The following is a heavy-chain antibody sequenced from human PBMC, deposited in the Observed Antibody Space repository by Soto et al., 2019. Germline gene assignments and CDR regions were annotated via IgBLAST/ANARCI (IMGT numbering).Heavy chain of an antibody. CDR2: INGGNGDT. CDR1: GYSFTTFA. CDR3: ARGAEIVRGADHFFYGMDV. Sequence: QVQLVQSGAEVRKPGASVKVSCKASGYSFTTFAMHWVRQAPGQRLEWMGWINGGNGDTRYSQRFQSRVTITRDTSASTGNLQLGSLGSEDTAVYYCARGAEIVRGADHFFYGMDVWGQGTTVIVSS. V-gene: IGHV1-3*01. J-gene: IGHJ6*02. D-gene: IGHD3-10*01.